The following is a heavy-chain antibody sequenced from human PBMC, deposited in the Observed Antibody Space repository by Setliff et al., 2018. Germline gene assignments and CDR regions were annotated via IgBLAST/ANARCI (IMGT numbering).Heavy chain of an antibody. CDR3: ARGRRTTVTH. CDR1: GFTFSSYS. D-gene: IGHD4-17*01. J-gene: IGHJ4*02. Sequence: GSLRLSCAASGFTFSSYSMNWVRQAPGKGLEWIGEINHSGSTNYNPSLKSRVTISVDTSKNQFSLKLTSVTAADTAVYYCARGRRTTVTHWGQGTLVTVSS. V-gene: IGHV4-34*01. CDR2: INHSGST.